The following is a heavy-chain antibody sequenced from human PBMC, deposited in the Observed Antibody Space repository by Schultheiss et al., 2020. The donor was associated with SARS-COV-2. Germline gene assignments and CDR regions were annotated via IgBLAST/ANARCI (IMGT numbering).Heavy chain of an antibody. CDR3: AGGGSGSYYRGWFDP. J-gene: IGHJ5*02. CDR1: GGSISSYF. Sequence: SETLSLTCTVSGGSISSYFWSWIRQPPGKGLEWIGYIYYSGSTYYNPSLKSRVTISVDTSKNQFSLKLSSVTAADTAVYYCAGGGSGSYYRGWFDPWGQGTLVTVSS. CDR2: IYYSGST. V-gene: IGHV4-59*01. D-gene: IGHD3-10*01.